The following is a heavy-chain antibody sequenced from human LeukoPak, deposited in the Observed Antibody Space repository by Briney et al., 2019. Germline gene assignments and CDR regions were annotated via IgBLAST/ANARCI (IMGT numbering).Heavy chain of an antibody. CDR1: GFSLSTSAGG. D-gene: IGHD3-22*01. CDR2: IYWDDDK. CDR3: AHRRLAMIVVVTPGAFDI. Sequence: SGPTLVNPTQTLTLTCTFSGFSLSTSAGGVGWIRQPPGKALECLALIYWDDDKRYSPSLKSRLTITKDTSKNQVVLTMTNMDPVDTATYYCAHRRLAMIVVVTPGAFDIWGQGTMVTVSS. J-gene: IGHJ3*02. V-gene: IGHV2-5*02.